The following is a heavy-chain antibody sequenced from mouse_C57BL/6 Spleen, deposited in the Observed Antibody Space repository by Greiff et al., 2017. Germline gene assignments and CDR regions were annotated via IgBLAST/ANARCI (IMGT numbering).Heavy chain of an antibody. CDR2: IYPGYGDT. J-gene: IGHJ2*01. Sequence: QVQLKESGAELVKPGASVKISCKASGYAFSSYWMNWVKQRPGKGLEWIGQIYPGYGDTNYNGKFKGKATLTADKSSSTAYMQLSSLTSEDSAVYFCARSYGSYFDYWGQGTTLTVSS. CDR3: ARSYGSYFDY. D-gene: IGHD1-1*01. V-gene: IGHV1-80*01. CDR1: GYAFSSYW.